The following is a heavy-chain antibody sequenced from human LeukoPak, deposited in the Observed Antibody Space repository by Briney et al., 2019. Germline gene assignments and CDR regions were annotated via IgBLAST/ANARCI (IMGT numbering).Heavy chain of an antibody. J-gene: IGHJ3*02. CDR2: INPGTGKT. CDR1: GYTFTSYF. Sequence: GASVKVSCKASGYTFTSYFLHWVRQAPGQGLEWMGIINPGTGKTNYAQKFQGRVTMTRDTSTSTVYMELSSLRSEDTAVYYCARGDHVRIYAESSFDIWGQGTMVTVSS. D-gene: IGHD5/OR15-5a*01. V-gene: IGHV1-46*01. CDR3: ARGDHVRIYAESSFDI.